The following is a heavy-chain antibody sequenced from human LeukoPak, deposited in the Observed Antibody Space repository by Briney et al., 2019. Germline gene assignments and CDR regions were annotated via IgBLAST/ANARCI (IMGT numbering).Heavy chain of an antibody. J-gene: IGHJ2*01. D-gene: IGHD5-24*01. Sequence: KPSETLSLACTVSGDSISSSNYYWGWIRQPPGKGLEWIVNIYYSGNTYYNLSFKSRVTISVDTSKNQFSLKLSSVTAADTAVYYCVRKGDGYNSGYFDLWGRGTLVTVSS. CDR3: VRKGDGYNSGYFDL. CDR1: GDSISSSNYY. CDR2: IYYSGNT. V-gene: IGHV4-39*01.